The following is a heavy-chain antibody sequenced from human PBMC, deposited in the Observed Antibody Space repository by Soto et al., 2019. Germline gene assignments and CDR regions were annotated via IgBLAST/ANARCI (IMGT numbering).Heavy chain of an antibody. V-gene: IGHV3-33*01. Sequence: GGSLRLSCVASGFDFKTYGMHWVRQAPGKGLEWVAVIGFDGTNIHYSDSVRGRFSISRDNSENTVSLQMNSLRVEDTALYYCVRTACVINNCSYRGVRWGQGTLVTVSS. J-gene: IGHJ4*02. CDR3: VRTACVINNCSYRGVR. CDR2: IGFDGTNI. CDR1: GFDFKTYG. D-gene: IGHD3-10*01.